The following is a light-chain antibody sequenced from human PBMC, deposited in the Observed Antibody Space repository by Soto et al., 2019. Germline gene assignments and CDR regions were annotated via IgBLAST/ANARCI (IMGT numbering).Light chain of an antibody. V-gene: IGLV1-40*01. CDR3: QSYDSSRSPLYV. J-gene: IGLJ1*01. CDR1: SSNIGAGYD. CDR2: ANN. Sequence: QSVLTQPPSVSGAPGQRVSISCTGSSSNIGAGYDVHWYQHLPGTAPKLLIYANNNQPSGVPDRFSGPKSGTSASLAITGLQAEDEADYYCQSYDSSRSPLYVFGTGTKVTVL.